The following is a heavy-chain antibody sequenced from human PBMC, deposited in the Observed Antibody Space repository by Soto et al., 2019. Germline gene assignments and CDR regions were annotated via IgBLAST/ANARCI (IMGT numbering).Heavy chain of an antibody. CDR3: ATTRSYDSHRPFDY. Sequence: ASVKVSCKSSGYTFKTYGISWVRQAPGQGLEWMGWISPYNGDRRLSEKMQGRLTMTTDTSTSTGYMELRGLTADDTAVYYCATTRSYDSHRPFDYWGQGTLVTVSS. D-gene: IGHD3-10*01. V-gene: IGHV1-18*04. CDR2: ISPYNGDR. CDR1: GYTFKTYG. J-gene: IGHJ4*02.